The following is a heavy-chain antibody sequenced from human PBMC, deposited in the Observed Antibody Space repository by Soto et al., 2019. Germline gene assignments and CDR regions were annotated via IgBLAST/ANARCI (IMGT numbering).Heavy chain of an antibody. V-gene: IGHV4-59*11. Sequence: SETLSLTCDVSGVSITSHYWNWIRQSPGMGLEWIGSTYFRGSASYNPSLKSRVTISPDTSKDQLSLTLSAVTAADSAVYYCARDLRSRGWFDPWGPGILVTVS. CDR1: GVSITSHY. J-gene: IGHJ5*01. CDR3: ARDLRSRGWFDP. CDR2: TYFRGSA.